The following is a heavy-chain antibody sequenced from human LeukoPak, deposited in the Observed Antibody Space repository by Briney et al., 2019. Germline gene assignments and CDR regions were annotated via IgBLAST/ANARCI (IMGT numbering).Heavy chain of an antibody. CDR1: GGSISSYY. D-gene: IGHD3-16*01. Sequence: LETLSLTCTVSGGSISSYYWSWIRQPPGKGLEWIGYIYYSGSTNYNPSLKSRVTISVDTSKNQFSLKLSSVTAADTAVYYCARLSAAWGVDPWGQGTLVTVSS. V-gene: IGHV4-59*08. CDR2: IYYSGST. CDR3: ARLSAAWGVDP. J-gene: IGHJ5*02.